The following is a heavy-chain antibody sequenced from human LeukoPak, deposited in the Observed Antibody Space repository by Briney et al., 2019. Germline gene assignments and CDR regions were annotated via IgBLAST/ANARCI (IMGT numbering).Heavy chain of an antibody. CDR1: GFTFSSNA. CDR3: AKGLSEGRGVGDLDAFDI. D-gene: IGHD2-21*01. V-gene: IGHV3-23*01. J-gene: IGHJ3*02. Sequence: GGSLRLSSAASGFTFSSNAMSWVPPAPGKGLEWVSTISGSGGSKYYADSVKGRFTISRANSTNTLYLQMNSLRAEDTAVYYCAKGLSEGRGVGDLDAFDIWGRRTMVTVSS. CDR2: ISGSGGSK.